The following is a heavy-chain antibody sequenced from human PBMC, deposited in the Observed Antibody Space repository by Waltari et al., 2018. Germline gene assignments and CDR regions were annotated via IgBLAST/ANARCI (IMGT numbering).Heavy chain of an antibody. CDR2: ISSSSTI. J-gene: IGHJ4*02. V-gene: IGHV3-48*01. CDR1: GFTFSSYS. CDR3: ARVHFDY. Sequence: EVQLVESGGGLVQPGGSLRLSCAASGFTFSSYSMNWVRQAPGKGLEWVSYISSSSTIYYADSVKGRFTISRDNAKNSLYLQMNSLRAEDTAVYYCARVHFDYWGQGTLVTVSS.